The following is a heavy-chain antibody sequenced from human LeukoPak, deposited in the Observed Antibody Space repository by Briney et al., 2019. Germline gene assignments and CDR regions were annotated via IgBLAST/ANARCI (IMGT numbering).Heavy chain of an antibody. CDR1: GGSISSYY. CDR3: ARDSYSSGWYAMDV. D-gene: IGHD6-19*01. Sequence: KPSETLSLTCTVSGGSISSYYWSWIRQPPGKGLEWIGYIYYSGSTNYNPSLKSRVTISVDTSKNQFSLKLSSVTAADTAVYYCARDSYSSGWYAMDVWGQGTTVTVSS. J-gene: IGHJ6*02. CDR2: IYYSGST. V-gene: IGHV4-59*01.